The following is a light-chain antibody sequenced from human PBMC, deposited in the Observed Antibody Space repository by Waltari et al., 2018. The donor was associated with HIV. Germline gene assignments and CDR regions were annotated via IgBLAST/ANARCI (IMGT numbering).Light chain of an antibody. CDR3: QQTYNTPPT. Sequence: DIQMTQSPSSLSASVGDRVTITCRASQSINSYLNWYQQKPGKAPKLLIHAASSLQSGVPSRFSGSGSGTDFTLTISSLQPEDFATYYCQQTYNTPPTFGQGTKVEIK. CDR1: QSINSY. CDR2: AAS. V-gene: IGKV1-39*01. J-gene: IGKJ1*01.